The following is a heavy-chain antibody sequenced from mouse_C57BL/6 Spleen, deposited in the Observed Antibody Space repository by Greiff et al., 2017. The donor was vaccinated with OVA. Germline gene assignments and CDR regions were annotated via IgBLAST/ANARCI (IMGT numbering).Heavy chain of an antibody. Sequence: QVQLQQSDAELVKPGASVKISCKVSGYTFTDHTIHWMKQRPEQGLEWIGYIYPRDGSTKYNEKFKGKATLTAGKSSSTAYMQLNSLTSEDSAVYFCARWGMVTTTVVPSWFAYWGQGTLVTVSA. CDR1: GYTFTDHT. V-gene: IGHV1-78*01. J-gene: IGHJ3*01. D-gene: IGHD1-1*01. CDR2: IYPRDGST. CDR3: ARWGMVTTTVVPSWFAY.